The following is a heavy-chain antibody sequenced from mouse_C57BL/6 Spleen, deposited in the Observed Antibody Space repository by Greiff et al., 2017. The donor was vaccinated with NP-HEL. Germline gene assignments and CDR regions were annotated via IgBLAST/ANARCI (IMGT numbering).Heavy chain of an antibody. J-gene: IGHJ2*01. D-gene: IGHD2-5*01. CDR3: ARTHYSNTGYFDY. V-gene: IGHV1-69*01. CDR1: GYTFTSYW. CDR2: IDPSDSYT. Sequence: QVQLQQPGAELVMPGASVKLSCKASGYTFTSYWMHWVKQRPGQGLEWIGEIDPSDSYTNYNQKFKGKSTLTVDKSSSTAYMQLSSLTSEDSAVYYCARTHYSNTGYFDYWGQGTTLTVSS.